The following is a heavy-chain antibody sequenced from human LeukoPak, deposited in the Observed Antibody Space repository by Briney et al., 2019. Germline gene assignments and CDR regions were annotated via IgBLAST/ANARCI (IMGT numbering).Heavy chain of an antibody. D-gene: IGHD2-2*02. J-gene: IGHJ5*02. CDR3: AREYPWFDP. CDR2: IYYSGST. Sequence: PSETLSLTCTVSGYSISSGYYWSWIRQPPGKGLEWIGSIYYSGSTNYNPSLKSRVSISVDTSKNQLSLKLSSVTAADTAVYYCAREYPWFDPWGQGTLVTVSS. V-gene: IGHV4-61*01. CDR1: GYSISSGYY.